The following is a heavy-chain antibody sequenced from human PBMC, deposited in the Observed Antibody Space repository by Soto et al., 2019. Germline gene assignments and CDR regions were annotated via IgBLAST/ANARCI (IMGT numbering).Heavy chain of an antibody. Sequence: PGGSLRLSCAASGFTFSSYPMTWVRQAPGKGLEWVSAISASGGSTYSADSVKGRFTISRDNSKNTLYLQMNSLRAEDTAIYYCAKIEYRSESRYYAMDVWGQGTTVTVSS. V-gene: IGHV3-23*01. D-gene: IGHD3-10*01. CDR1: GFTFSSYP. J-gene: IGHJ6*02. CDR3: AKIEYRSESRYYAMDV. CDR2: ISASGGST.